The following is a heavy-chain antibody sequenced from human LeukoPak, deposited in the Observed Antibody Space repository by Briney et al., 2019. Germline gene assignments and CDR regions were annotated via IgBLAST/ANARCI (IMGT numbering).Heavy chain of an antibody. CDR2: ISGSGGST. J-gene: IGHJ1*01. CDR1: GFTFSSYA. V-gene: IGHV3-23*01. CDR3: ARARAAYFALFQH. D-gene: IGHD3-9*01. Sequence: GGSLRLSCAASGFTFSSYAMSWVRQAPGKGLEWVSAISGSGGSTYYADSVKGRFTISRDNSKNTLYLQMNSLRAEDTAVYFCARARAAYFALFQHWGQGSLVTVSS.